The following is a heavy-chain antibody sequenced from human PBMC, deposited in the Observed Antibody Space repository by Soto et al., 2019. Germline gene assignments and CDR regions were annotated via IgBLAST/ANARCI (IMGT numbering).Heavy chain of an antibody. Sequence: PGGSLRLSCAASGFTFSSYAMSWVRQAPGKGLEWVSGISCNSGSIGYADSVKGRFTISRDNAKNSLYLQMNSLRAEDTAMYYCATSKQLNDAFDIWGQGTMVTVSS. V-gene: IGHV3-9*01. CDR3: ATSKQLNDAFDI. CDR2: ISCNSGSI. D-gene: IGHD6-13*01. J-gene: IGHJ3*02. CDR1: GFTFSSYA.